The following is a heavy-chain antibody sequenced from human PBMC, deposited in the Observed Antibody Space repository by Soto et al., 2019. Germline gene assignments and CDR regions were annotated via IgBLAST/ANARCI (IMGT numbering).Heavy chain of an antibody. D-gene: IGHD3-3*01. CDR1: GGSISSYY. J-gene: IGHJ6*03. CDR2: IYYSGST. CDR3: ARSMTEGTVLRFLEWSPLYYYMDV. V-gene: IGHV4-59*08. Sequence: SETLSLTCTVSGGSISSYYWSWIRQPPGNGLGWIGYIYYSGSTNYNPSLKSRVTISVDTSKNQFSLKLSSVTAADTAVYYCARSMTEGTVLRFLEWSPLYYYMDVWGKGTTVTVSS.